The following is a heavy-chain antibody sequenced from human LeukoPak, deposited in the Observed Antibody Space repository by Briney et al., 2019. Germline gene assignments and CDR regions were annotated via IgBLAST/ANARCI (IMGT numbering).Heavy chain of an antibody. V-gene: IGHV4-34*01. CDR1: GGSFSGYY. J-gene: IGHJ4*02. Sequence: PSETLSLTCAVYGGSFSGYYWSWIRQPPGKGLEWIGEINHSGSTNYNPSLKSRVTISVDTSKNQFSLKLSSVTAADTAVYYCARGRNYYDSSGYYRYAEFRFDLWGQGTLVTVSS. CDR3: ARGRNYYDSSGYYRYAEFRFDL. CDR2: INHSGST. D-gene: IGHD3-22*01.